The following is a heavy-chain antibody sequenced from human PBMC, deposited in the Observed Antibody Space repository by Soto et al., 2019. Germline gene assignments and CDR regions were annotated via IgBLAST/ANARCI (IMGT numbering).Heavy chain of an antibody. Sequence: LRLSCAASGFTFSSYAMHWVRQAPGKGLEWVAVISYDGSNKYYADSVKGRFTISRDNSKNTLDLQMNSLRAEDTAVYYCAKDTYYYDRSGYYTYDYWGQGTQVTVSS. CDR1: GFTFSSYA. J-gene: IGHJ4*02. V-gene: IGHV3-30-3*01. D-gene: IGHD3-22*01. CDR3: AKDTYYYDRSGYYTYDY. CDR2: ISYDGSNK.